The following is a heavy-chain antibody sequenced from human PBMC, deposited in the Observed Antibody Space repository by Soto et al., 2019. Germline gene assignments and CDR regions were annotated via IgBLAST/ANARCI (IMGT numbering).Heavy chain of an antibody. J-gene: IGHJ4*02. D-gene: IGHD3-10*01. CDR2: ISYDGSNK. Sequence: QVQLVESGGGVVQPGRSLRLSCAASGFTFSSYAMHWVRQAPGKGLEWVAVISYDGSNKYYADSVKGRFTISRDNSKNTRYLQMNSLRAEDTAVYYCARDPGGYFDYWGQGTLVTVSS. CDR1: GFTFSSYA. V-gene: IGHV3-30-3*01. CDR3: ARDPGGYFDY.